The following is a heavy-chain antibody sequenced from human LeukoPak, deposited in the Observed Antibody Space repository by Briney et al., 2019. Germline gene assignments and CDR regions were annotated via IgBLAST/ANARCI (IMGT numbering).Heavy chain of an antibody. Sequence: SQTLSLTCTVSGGSISSGGYYWSWIRQPPGKGLEWIGYIYYSGSTNYNPSLKSRVTISVDTSKNQFSLKLSSVTAADTAVYYCATAGCSSTSCYDAFDIWGQGTMVTVSS. J-gene: IGHJ3*02. CDR2: IYYSGST. CDR3: ATAGCSSTSCYDAFDI. CDR1: GGSISSGGYY. V-gene: IGHV4-61*08. D-gene: IGHD2-2*01.